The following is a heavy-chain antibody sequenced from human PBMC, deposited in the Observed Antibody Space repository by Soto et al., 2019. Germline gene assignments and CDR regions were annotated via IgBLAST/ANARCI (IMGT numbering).Heavy chain of an antibody. D-gene: IGHD3-10*01. V-gene: IGHV3-20*01. CDR2: INWNGGST. CDR3: ARGLAITMVRGVITPDYYYMDV. J-gene: IGHJ6*03. Sequence: GESLKISCAASGFTFDDYGMSWVRQAPGKGLEWVSGINWNGGSTGYADSVKGRFTISRDNGKNSLYLQMNSLRAEDTALYHCARGLAITMVRGVITPDYYYMDVWGKGTTVTVSS. CDR1: GFTFDDYG.